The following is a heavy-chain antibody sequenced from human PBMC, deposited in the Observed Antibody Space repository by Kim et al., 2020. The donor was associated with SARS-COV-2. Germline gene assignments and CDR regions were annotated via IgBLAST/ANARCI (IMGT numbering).Heavy chain of an antibody. CDR1: GFTFGDYA. Sequence: GGSLRLSCTASGFTFGDYAMSWFRQAPGKGLEWVGFIRSKAYGGTTESAASVKGRFTISRDDSKSIAYLQMNSLKTEDTAVYYCTRARGGSGNYYIPQGYYYYGMDVWGQGTTVTVSS. CDR3: TRARGGSGNYYIPQGYYYYGMDV. CDR2: IRSKAYGGTT. J-gene: IGHJ6*02. D-gene: IGHD3-10*01. V-gene: IGHV3-49*03.